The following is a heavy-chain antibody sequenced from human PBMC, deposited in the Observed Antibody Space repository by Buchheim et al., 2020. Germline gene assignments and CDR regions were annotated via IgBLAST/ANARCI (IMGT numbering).Heavy chain of an antibody. D-gene: IGHD6-25*01. V-gene: IGHV3-74*01. Sequence: EVQLVESGGGLVQPGGSLRLSCVGSQFTFSSYWMHWVRQAPGKGLEWISRIYTDANSASYAGSMKGRFTISSDNAKNTLYLQMSSLRAEDTAVYYCVRGNSGYGNFDYWGQGTL. CDR3: VRGNSGYGNFDY. J-gene: IGHJ4*02. CDR1: QFTFSSYW. CDR2: IYTDANSA.